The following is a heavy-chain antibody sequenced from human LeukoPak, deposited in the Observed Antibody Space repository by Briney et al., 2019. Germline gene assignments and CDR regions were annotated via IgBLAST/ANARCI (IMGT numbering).Heavy chain of an antibody. CDR1: GFTFSSYS. V-gene: IGHV3-21*01. CDR3: AREHIIGWFDP. Sequence: PGGSLRLSCAASGFTFSSYSMNWVRQAPGKGLEWVSSISSSSSYIYYADSVKGRFTISRDNAKNSLYLQVNSLRAEDTAVYYCAREHIIGWFDPWGQGTLVTVSS. CDR2: ISSSSSYI. D-gene: IGHD3-3*01. J-gene: IGHJ5*02.